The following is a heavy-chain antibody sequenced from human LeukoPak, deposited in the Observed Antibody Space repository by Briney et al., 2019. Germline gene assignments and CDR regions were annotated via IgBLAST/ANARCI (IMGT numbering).Heavy chain of an antibody. CDR3: AKRGVVIRVILVGFHKQAYYFDS. Sequence: GGSLRLSCAASGFTVSSNYMRWVRQAPGKGLEWDSGISVSDDSTYYADSVNGPFTMSSDNSNTMLYLQMTSLRAEDTAVYYCAKRGVVIRVILVGFHKQAYYFDSWGQGALVTVSS. CDR1: GFTVSSNY. D-gene: IGHD3-10*01. J-gene: IGHJ4*02. CDR2: ISVSDDST. V-gene: IGHV3-23*01.